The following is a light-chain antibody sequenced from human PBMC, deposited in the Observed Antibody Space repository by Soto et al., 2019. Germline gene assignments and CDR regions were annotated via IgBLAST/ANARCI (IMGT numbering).Light chain of an antibody. V-gene: IGKV3-20*01. J-gene: IGKJ5*01. CDR1: QSVSSSY. Sequence: IVLTQSPGTLSLSPGDRASLSCRASQSVSSSYLAWYQQKPGQAPRLLIYAASSRATGIPDRFSGSGSGTDFTLTISRLEPEDFAVYYCQQDYNLPITFGQGTRLEIK. CDR3: QQDYNLPIT. CDR2: AAS.